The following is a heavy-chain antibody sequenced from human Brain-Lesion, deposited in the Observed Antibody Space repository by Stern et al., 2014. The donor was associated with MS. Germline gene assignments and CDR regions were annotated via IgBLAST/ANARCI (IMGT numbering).Heavy chain of an antibody. CDR2: FGPEDGET. CDR1: GYTLTELS. Sequence: MQLVESGAELKKPGASVKVSCKVSGYTLTELSMHWVRQAPRKGLEWMGGFGPEDGETIYAQKFQGRVTMTEDTSTDTAYMELSSLRSEDTAVYYCATLSPGAGGNYYRHFDYWGQGTLVTVSS. V-gene: IGHV1-24*01. D-gene: IGHD1-26*01. CDR3: ATLSPGAGGNYYRHFDY. J-gene: IGHJ4*02.